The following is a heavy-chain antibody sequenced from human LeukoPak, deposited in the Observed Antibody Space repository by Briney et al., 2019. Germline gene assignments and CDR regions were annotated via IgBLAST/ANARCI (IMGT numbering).Heavy chain of an antibody. J-gene: IGHJ4*02. V-gene: IGHV1-8*01. Sequence: GASVKVSCKASGYTFTNYDINWMRQATGQGLEWMGWMSPNSGDTGYAQKSQGRVTMTRDTSIGTAYLELSSLRSEDSAVYYCVRTPPNWGADFWGQGTLVTLSS. CDR3: VRTPPNWGADF. CDR2: MSPNSGDT. CDR1: GYTFTNYD. D-gene: IGHD7-27*01.